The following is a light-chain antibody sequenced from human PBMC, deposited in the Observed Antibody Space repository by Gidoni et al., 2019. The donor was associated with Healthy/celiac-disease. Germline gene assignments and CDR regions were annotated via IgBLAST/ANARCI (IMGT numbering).Light chain of an antibody. V-gene: IGLV2-14*01. J-gene: IGLJ3*02. Sequence: YALTQPASVSGSPGQSITISCTGTSSDVGGYNYVSWYQQHPGKAPKLIIYEVSNRPSGVSNRFSGSKSGNTASLTISGLQAEDEAYYYCSSYTSSSTLENWVFGGGTKLTGL. CDR1: SSDVGGYNY. CDR2: EVS. CDR3: SSYTSSSTLENWV.